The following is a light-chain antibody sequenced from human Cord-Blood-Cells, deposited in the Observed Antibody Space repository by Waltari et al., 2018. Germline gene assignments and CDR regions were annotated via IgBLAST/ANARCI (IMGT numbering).Light chain of an antibody. CDR2: DAS. CDR3: QQRSNWPPLT. CDR1: QGVSSY. J-gene: IGKJ4*01. Sequence: EIVLTQSPATLSLSPGERATLSCRASQGVSSYLAWYQQKPGQAPRLLIYDASNSATGIPARFSGSGSGTDFTLTISSLEPEDFAVYYCQQRSNWPPLTFGGGTKVEIK. V-gene: IGKV3-11*01.